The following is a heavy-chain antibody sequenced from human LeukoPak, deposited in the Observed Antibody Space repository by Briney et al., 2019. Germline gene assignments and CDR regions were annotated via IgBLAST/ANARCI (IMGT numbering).Heavy chain of an antibody. J-gene: IGHJ5*02. CDR3: ASIPTYYDILSGYSGYNWFDP. CDR1: GGSITSYY. V-gene: IGHV4-59*01. D-gene: IGHD3-9*01. Sequence: PSETLSLTCTVSGGSITSYYWSWIRQPPGKGLEWIGYIYYSGSTSYNPSLKSRVTISVDTSKNQFSLRLSSVTAADTAVYYCASIPTYYDILSGYSGYNWFDPWGQGTLVTVSS. CDR2: IYYSGST.